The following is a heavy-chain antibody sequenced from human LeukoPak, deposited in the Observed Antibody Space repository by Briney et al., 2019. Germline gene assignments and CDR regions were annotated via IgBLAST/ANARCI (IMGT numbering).Heavy chain of an antibody. CDR1: GYTFTGNY. CDR3: ARAGYCSGGSCSDWFDS. V-gene: IGHV1-2*02. Sequence: ASVKVSCKASGYTFTGNYMHWVRQAPGQGLEWMGWISPNSGDINYAQKFQGRVTMTRDTSISTAYMELSRLRSDDTAVYYCARAGYCSGGSCSDWFDSWGQGTLVTVSS. CDR2: ISPNSGDI. J-gene: IGHJ5*01. D-gene: IGHD2-15*01.